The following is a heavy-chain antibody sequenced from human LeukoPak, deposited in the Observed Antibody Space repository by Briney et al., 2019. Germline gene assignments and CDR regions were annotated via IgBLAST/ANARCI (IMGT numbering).Heavy chain of an antibody. J-gene: IGHJ4*02. CDR3: ARGSLRYFDWLNYFDY. D-gene: IGHD3-9*01. Sequence: SETLSLTCTVSGGSISSYYWSGIRQPPGKGLEWIGYIYYSGSTNYSPSLKSRVTISVDTSKNQFSLKLSSVTAADTAVYYCARGSLRYFDWLNYFDYWGQGTLVTVSS. V-gene: IGHV4-59*01. CDR1: GGSISSYY. CDR2: IYYSGST.